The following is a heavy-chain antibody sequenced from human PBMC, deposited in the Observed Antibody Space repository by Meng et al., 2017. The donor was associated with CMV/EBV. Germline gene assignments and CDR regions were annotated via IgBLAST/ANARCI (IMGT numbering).Heavy chain of an antibody. CDR3: ARVAIFGVALDY. V-gene: IGHV3-30*02. Sequence: GESLKISCAASGFTLSNYDMHWVRQAPGKGLEWVTFIRHDGSNKYYADSVKGRFTISRDNSKNTLYLQMNSLRAEDTAVYYCARVAIFGVALDYWGQGTLVTVSS. CDR1: GFTLSNYD. J-gene: IGHJ4*02. CDR2: IRHDGSNK. D-gene: IGHD3-3*01.